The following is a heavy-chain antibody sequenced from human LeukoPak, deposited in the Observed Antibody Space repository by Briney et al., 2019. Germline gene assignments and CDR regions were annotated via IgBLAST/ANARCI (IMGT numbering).Heavy chain of an antibody. J-gene: IGHJ4*02. Sequence: SETLSLTCTVSGGSISSYYWIWIRQPPGKGPEWIGYIYYSGSTNYNPSLKSRVTMSVDTSKNQFSLKLSSVTAADTAVYYCARRSGWSIDYWGQGTLVTVSS. CDR3: ARRSGWSIDY. CDR1: GGSISSYY. D-gene: IGHD6-19*01. V-gene: IGHV4-59*08. CDR2: IYYSGST.